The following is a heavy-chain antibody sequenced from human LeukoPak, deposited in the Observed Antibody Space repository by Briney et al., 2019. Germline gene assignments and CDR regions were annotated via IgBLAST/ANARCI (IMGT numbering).Heavy chain of an antibody. D-gene: IGHD2-2*02. Sequence: EESLKISCKGSGYSFTNYRIAWVRQMPGKGLEWMGIIYPGDSDTRYSPSFQGQVTFSADKSISTAYLQWSSLKASDTAIYYCARDKRRRDMVVQPVAISHWFDPWGQGTLVTVSS. V-gene: IGHV5-51*01. CDR3: ARDKRRRDMVVQPVAISHWFDP. J-gene: IGHJ5*02. CDR1: GYSFTNYR. CDR2: IYPGDSDT.